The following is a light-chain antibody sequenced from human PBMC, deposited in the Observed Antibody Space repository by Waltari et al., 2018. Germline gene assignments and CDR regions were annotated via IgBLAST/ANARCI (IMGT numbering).Light chain of an antibody. J-gene: IGLJ2*01. CDR1: SSDVGGYNS. CDR2: DVS. Sequence: QSALTQPASVSGSPGQSITISCTGTSSDVGGYNSVSWYQKHPDKAPRLIIYDVSHRPSGVSNRFSGSKSGNTASLTISGLQAEDEADYYCGTYTSSATLIFGGGTKLTVL. CDR3: GTYTSSATLI. V-gene: IGLV2-14*03.